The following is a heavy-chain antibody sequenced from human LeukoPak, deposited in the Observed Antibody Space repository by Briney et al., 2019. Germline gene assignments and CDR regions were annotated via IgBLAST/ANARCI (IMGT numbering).Heavy chain of an antibody. CDR1: GFTFSGSA. CDR2: IRSKANSYAT. CDR3: AKGPPYCDGDCYSDYFDY. V-gene: IGHV3-73*01. Sequence: GGSLRLSCAASGFTFSGSAMHWVRQASGKGLEWVGRIRSKANSYATAYAASVKGRFTISRDDSKNTLYLQMNSLRAEDTAVYYCAKGPPYCDGDCYSDYFDYWGQGTLVTVSS. D-gene: IGHD2-21*02. J-gene: IGHJ4*02.